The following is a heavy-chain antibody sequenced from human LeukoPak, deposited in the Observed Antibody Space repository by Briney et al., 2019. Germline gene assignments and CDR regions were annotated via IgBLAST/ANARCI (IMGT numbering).Heavy chain of an antibody. CDR3: ARDEAVPAAMGYYFDY. CDR2: IKQDGSEK. Sequence: PGGSLRLSCAASGFTFSSYWMSWVRQAPGKGLEWVANIKQDGSEKYYVDSVKGRFTISRDNAKNSLYLQMNSLRAEDTAVYYCARDEAVPAAMGYYFDYWGQGTLVTVSS. J-gene: IGHJ4*02. D-gene: IGHD2-2*01. CDR1: GFTFSSYW. V-gene: IGHV3-7*01.